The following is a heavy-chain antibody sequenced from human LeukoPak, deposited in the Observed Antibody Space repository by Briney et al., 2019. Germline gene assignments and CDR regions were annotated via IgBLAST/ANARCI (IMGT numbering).Heavy chain of an antibody. V-gene: IGHV3-30*02. D-gene: IGHD3-3*01. Sequence: GGSLRLSCAASGFTFSSYGMHWVRQAPGKGLEWVAFIRYDGSNKYYADSVKGRFTISRDNSKNTLYPQMNSLRAEDTAVYYCAKDRMYYDFWSGYSVDAFDIWGQGTMVTVSS. CDR1: GFTFSSYG. CDR3: AKDRMYYDFWSGYSVDAFDI. J-gene: IGHJ3*02. CDR2: IRYDGSNK.